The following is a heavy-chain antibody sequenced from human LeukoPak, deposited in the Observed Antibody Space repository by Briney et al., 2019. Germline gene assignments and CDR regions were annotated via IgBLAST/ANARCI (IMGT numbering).Heavy chain of an antibody. CDR2: ISSSSSYI. D-gene: IGHD3-3*01. Sequence: GGSLRLSCAASGFTFSSYSMNWVRQAPGKGLEWVSSISSSSSYIYYADSVKGRFTISRDNAKNSLYLQMNSLRAEDTAVYYCARGHYDSTYAFDIWGQGTTVTVSS. CDR3: ARGHYDSTYAFDI. CDR1: GFTFSSYS. J-gene: IGHJ3*02. V-gene: IGHV3-21*01.